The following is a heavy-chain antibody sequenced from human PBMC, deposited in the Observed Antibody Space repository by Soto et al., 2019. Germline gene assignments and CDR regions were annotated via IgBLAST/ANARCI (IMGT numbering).Heavy chain of an antibody. CDR1: GFIFDDYA. D-gene: IGHD3-10*01. CDR3: ANLPLYGSGFAS. CDR2: ISWNGADV. Sequence: EVQLVESGGGLVRPGRSLRLSCAASGFIFDDYAIHWVRRAPGKGLEWVSGISWNGADVGYADSVKGRFTISRDNAKNSLYLPMDSLRAEDTALYYCANLPLYGSGFASWGQGTLVTVSS. J-gene: IGHJ4*02. V-gene: IGHV3-9*01.